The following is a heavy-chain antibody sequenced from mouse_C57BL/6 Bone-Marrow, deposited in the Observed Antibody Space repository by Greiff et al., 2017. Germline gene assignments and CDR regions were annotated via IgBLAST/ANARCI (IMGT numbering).Heavy chain of an antibody. Sequence: QVQLKESGPELVKPGASVKISCKASGYTFTDYYINWVKQRPGQGLEWIGWIFPGSGSTYYNEQFKGKATLTVDKSSSTAYMLLSSLTSEDSAVYFCAREKDSSGSYYFDYWGQGTTLTVSS. CDR3: AREKDSSGSYYFDY. D-gene: IGHD3-2*02. J-gene: IGHJ2*01. CDR2: IFPGSGST. CDR1: GYTFTDYY. V-gene: IGHV1-75*01.